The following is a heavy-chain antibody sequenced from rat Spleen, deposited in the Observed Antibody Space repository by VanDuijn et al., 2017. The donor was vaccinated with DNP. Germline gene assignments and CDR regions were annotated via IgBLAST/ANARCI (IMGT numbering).Heavy chain of an antibody. CDR1: GITFSDYY. CDR2: ISYNGGTP. CDR3: ARHRTIMPYYYVMDA. J-gene: IGHJ4*01. D-gene: IGHD1-12*01. Sequence: EVQLVESGGGLVQPGNSLKLSCAVSGITFSDYYMAWVRQAPSKGLEWVATISYNGGTPYYRDSVKGRFTISRDNAQNTLYLQMDSLRSEDTATYYCARHRTIMPYYYVMDAWGQGASVTVSS. V-gene: IGHV5-7*01.